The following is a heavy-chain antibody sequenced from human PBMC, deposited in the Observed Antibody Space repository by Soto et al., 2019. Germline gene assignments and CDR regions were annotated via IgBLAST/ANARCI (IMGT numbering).Heavy chain of an antibody. CDR1: GGSISSSSYY. CDR2: FYSSGST. Sequence: SETLSLTCTVSGGSISSSSYYWGWIRQPPGKGLEWIGSFYSSGSTYYNPSLMSRVTISLDTSKNQFSLRLSSVTVADTAVYYCARSVRLGDLSFRYWSQGTLVTVS. J-gene: IGHJ4*02. V-gene: IGHV4-39*07. CDR3: ARSVRLGDLSFRY. D-gene: IGHD3-16*02.